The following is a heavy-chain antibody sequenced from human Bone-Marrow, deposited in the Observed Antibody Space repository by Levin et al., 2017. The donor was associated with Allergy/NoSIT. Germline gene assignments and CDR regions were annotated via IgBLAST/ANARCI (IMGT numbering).Heavy chain of an antibody. CDR3: ARAAIYSDTSGYPFDY. J-gene: IGHJ4*02. D-gene: IGHD3-22*01. Sequence: SQTLSLTCDVSGGSISTNNWWSWVRQPPGKGLEWIGEIYHFGSTNYNPSLKSRVTVSVDKSKNQSFLNLRSVTAADTAVYYCARAAIYSDTSGYPFDYWSQGTLVTVSS. V-gene: IGHV4-4*02. CDR1: GGSISTNNW. CDR2: IYHFGST.